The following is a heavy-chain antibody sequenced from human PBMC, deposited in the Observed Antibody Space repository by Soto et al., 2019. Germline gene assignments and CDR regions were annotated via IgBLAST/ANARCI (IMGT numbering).Heavy chain of an antibody. CDR2: ISGSGGST. CDR1: GITFTAYA. V-gene: IGHV3-23*01. D-gene: IGHD2-2*01. Sequence: EVQLLESGGGLVQPGGSLRLSCAASGITFTAYAMSWVRQAPGKGLEWVSSISGSGGSTYYADSVKGRLTISRDNSKNTLYLQMNSLRAEDTAVYYCATIIIPAATNCSWGQGTLVTVSS. J-gene: IGHJ5*02. CDR3: ATIIIPAATNCS.